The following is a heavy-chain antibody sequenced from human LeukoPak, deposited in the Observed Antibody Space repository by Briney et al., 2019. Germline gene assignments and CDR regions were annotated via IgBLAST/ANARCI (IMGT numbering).Heavy chain of an antibody. D-gene: IGHD6-13*01. CDR2: FSGSGGCT. V-gene: IGHV3-23*01. J-gene: IGHJ4*02. CDR3: ARSGAAGFDY. Sequence: PGGSLRLSCAASGFTFSSYAMSWVRQAPGRGLEWVSAFSGSGGCTYYADSVKGRFTISRDNSKNTLYLQMNSLRAEDTAVYYCARSGAAGFDYWGQGTLVSVSS. CDR1: GFTFSSYA.